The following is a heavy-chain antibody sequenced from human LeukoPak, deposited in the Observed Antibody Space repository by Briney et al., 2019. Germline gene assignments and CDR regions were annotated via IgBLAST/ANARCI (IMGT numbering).Heavy chain of an antibody. CDR1: GGSISSYY. J-gene: IGHJ3*02. Sequence: PSETLSLTCTVSGGSISSYYWSWIRQPPGKGLEWIGYIYYSGSTNYNPSLKSRVTISVGTSKNQFSLKLSSVTAADTAVYYCARRAGYCSGGSCYHLYAFDIWGQGTMVTVSS. D-gene: IGHD2-15*01. CDR3: ARRAGYCSGGSCYHLYAFDI. V-gene: IGHV4-59*08. CDR2: IYYSGST.